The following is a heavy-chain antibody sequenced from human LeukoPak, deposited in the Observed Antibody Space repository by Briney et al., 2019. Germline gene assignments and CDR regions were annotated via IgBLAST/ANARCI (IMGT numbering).Heavy chain of an antibody. CDR2: ISTTTYT. CDR3: ARGNYFDY. Sequence: GGSLRLSCAASGFTFSSYSMHWVRQAPGKGLEWVSSISTTTYTYYADSVKGRFTISRDNAKNSLYLQMNSLRVEDTGVYYCARGNYFDYWGQGTLVTLSS. V-gene: IGHV3-21*01. D-gene: IGHD3-10*01. CDR1: GFTFSSYS. J-gene: IGHJ4*02.